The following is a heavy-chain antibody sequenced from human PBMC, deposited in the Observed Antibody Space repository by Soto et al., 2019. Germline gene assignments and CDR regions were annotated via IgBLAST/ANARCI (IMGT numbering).Heavy chain of an antibody. CDR2: IKSKTDGGTP. V-gene: IGHV3-15*07. CDR3: ARADQNYDILTGYYTPNWFDP. D-gene: IGHD3-9*01. Sequence: GGSLRLSCAASGFTFTTAWINWVRQAPGKGLEWVGRIKSKTDGGTPDFAAPVRGRFAISRDDSKSMVYLQMNSLKTEDTAVYYCARADQNYDILTGYYTPNWFDPWGQGTLVTVSS. J-gene: IGHJ5*02. CDR1: GFTFTTAW.